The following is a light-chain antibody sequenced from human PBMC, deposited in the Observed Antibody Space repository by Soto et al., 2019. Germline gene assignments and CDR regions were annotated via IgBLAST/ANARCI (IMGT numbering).Light chain of an antibody. V-gene: IGKV2-30*01. CDR1: QSLVYSDGNAY. CDR3: MLGTHWAPS. J-gene: IGKJ4*02. Sequence: DVVMTQSPLSLPVTLGQPASISCRSSQSLVYSDGNAYLSWFQQRPGQSPRRLIYRTSNRDSGVPDRLRGSESGTDFTVKINRVEAEDVGGCYCMLGTHWAPSFGGGGKGEIK. CDR2: RTS.